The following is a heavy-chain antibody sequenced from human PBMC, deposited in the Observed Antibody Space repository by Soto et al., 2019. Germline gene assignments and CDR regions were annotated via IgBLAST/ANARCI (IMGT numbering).Heavy chain of an antibody. CDR2: MDPEGGKT. CDR1: GYTLTELS. CDR3: ARGRYESFYDYIWGSYRLGAFDI. V-gene: IGHV1-24*01. D-gene: IGHD3-16*02. Sequence: ASVKVSCKVSGYTLTELSMHWVRQAPGKGLEWMGGMDPEGGKTSYAQKFQGRVTMTRNTSISTAYMELSSLRSEDTAVYYCARGRYESFYDYIWGSYRLGAFDIWGQGTMVTVSS. J-gene: IGHJ3*02.